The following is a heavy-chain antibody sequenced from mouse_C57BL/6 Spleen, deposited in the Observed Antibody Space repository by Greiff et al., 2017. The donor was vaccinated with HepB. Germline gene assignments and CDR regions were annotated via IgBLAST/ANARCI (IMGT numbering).Heavy chain of an antibody. CDR3: ARGVYYDYSWFAY. CDR2: IDPSDSYT. Sequence: VQLQQPGAELVKPGASVKLSCKASGYTFTSYWMQWVKQRPGQGLEWIGEIDPSDSYTNYNQKFKGKATLTVDTSSSTAYMQLSSLTSEDSAVYYCARGVYYDYSWFAYWGQGTLVTVSA. D-gene: IGHD2-4*01. CDR1: GYTFTSYW. J-gene: IGHJ3*01. V-gene: IGHV1-50*01.